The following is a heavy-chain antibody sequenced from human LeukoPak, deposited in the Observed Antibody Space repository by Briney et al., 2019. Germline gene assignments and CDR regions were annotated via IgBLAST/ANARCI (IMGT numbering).Heavy chain of an antibody. J-gene: IGHJ5*02. CDR1: GFTFGDYA. V-gene: IGHV4-34*01. CDR2: INHSGST. CDR3: ARGVLQRSWFDP. D-gene: IGHD5-24*01. Sequence: GSLRLSCTASGFTFGDYAMSWFRQPPGKGLEWIGEINHSGSTNYNPSLKSRVTISVDTSKNQFSLKLSSVTAADTAVYYCARGVLQRSWFDPWGQGTLVTVSS.